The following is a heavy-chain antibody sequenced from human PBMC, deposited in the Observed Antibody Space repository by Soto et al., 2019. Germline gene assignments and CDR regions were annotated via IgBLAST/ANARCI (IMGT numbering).Heavy chain of an antibody. V-gene: IGHV4-59*01. CDR2: IYYSGST. Sequence: PSETLSLTCTVSGGSISSYYWSWIRQLPGKGLEWIGYIYYSGSTNYNPSLKSRVTISVDTSKNQFSLKLSSVTAADTAVYYCARKGLDGSGSYYHYYYGMDVWGQGTTVTVSS. D-gene: IGHD3-10*01. CDR1: GGSISSYY. J-gene: IGHJ6*02. CDR3: ARKGLDGSGSYYHYYYGMDV.